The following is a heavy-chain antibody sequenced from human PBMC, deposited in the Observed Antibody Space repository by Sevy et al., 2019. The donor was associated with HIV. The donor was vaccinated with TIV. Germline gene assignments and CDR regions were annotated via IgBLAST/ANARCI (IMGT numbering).Heavy chain of an antibody. J-gene: IGHJ4*02. CDR2: IKSKTDGGTT. Sequence: GGSLRLPCAASGFTFSNAWMNWVRQAPGKGLEWVGRIKSKTDGGTTDYAAPVKGRFTISRDDSKNTLYLQMNSLKTEDTAVYYCTTQYSSGWYVDYWGQGTLVTVSS. CDR3: TTQYSSGWYVDY. D-gene: IGHD6-19*01. V-gene: IGHV3-15*07. CDR1: GFTFSNAW.